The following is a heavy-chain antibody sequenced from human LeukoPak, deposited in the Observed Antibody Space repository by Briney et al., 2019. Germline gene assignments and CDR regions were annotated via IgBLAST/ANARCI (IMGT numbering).Heavy chain of an antibody. CDR1: GYTFTSYG. V-gene: IGHV1-18*01. J-gene: IGHJ5*02. Sequence: ASVKVSCKASGYTFTSYGISWVRQAPGQGLEWMGWISAYNGNTNYAQKLQGRVTMTTDTSTSTAYMELRSLRSDDTAVYYCARTFPVPLLNWFDPWGQGTLVTVSS. CDR3: ARTFPVPLLNWFDP. CDR2: ISAYNGNT. D-gene: IGHD3-16*01.